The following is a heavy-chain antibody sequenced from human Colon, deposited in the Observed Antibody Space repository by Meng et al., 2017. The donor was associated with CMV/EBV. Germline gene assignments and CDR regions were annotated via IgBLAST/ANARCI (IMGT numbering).Heavy chain of an antibody. D-gene: IGHD2-8*01. CDR3: ARDRMPRPTYYNGVWWFDP. V-gene: IGHV3-48*03. J-gene: IGHJ5*02. CDR2: ISSSGVTI. Sequence: GGSLRLSCVGSGFNFGSHEMNWVRQAPGKGLEWLGYISSSGVTIYYADSVKGRFAISRDNAKNSVYLQMTGLTSDDTAVYYCARDRMPRPTYYNGVWWFDPWGQGTLVTVSS. CDR1: GFNFGSHE.